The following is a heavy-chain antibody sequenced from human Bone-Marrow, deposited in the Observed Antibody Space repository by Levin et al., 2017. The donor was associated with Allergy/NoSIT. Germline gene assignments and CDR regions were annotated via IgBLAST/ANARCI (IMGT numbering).Heavy chain of an antibody. CDR2: TYHSGST. Sequence: SQTLSLTCAVSGGSLSSTNWWSWVRQSPGTGLEWIGETYHSGSTNYNPSLKSRVIISVDKSKSQFSLKLTFVTAADTAVYYCARRSGPFDYWGQGKRVTVSS. D-gene: IGHD3-10*01. CDR3: ARRSGPFDY. CDR1: GGSLSSTNW. J-gene: IGHJ4*02. V-gene: IGHV4-4*02.